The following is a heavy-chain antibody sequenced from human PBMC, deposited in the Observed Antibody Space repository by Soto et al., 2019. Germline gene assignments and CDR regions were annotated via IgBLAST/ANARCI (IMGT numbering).Heavy chain of an antibody. D-gene: IGHD3-3*01. V-gene: IGHV3-30*14. CDR1: VFPFSNHA. J-gene: IGHJ5*02. CDR3: AHSEWLSGEPLYCFEP. Sequence: GGSLRLSCSASVFPFSNHAMHWVRTATGKGLEWVAVISDDGRNTYYADSVKGRFTISRDTSKNQVVLTMTNMDPVDTATYYCAHSEWLSGEPLYCFEPWGQGTLVTVSS. CDR2: ISDDGRNT.